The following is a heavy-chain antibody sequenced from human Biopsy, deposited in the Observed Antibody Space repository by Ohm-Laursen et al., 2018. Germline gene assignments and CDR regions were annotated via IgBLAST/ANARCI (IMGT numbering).Heavy chain of an antibody. CDR3: AKNVRVKVQLDGMDV. V-gene: IGHV3-9*01. CDR2: ISWHSGSR. CDR1: GFTFDDYA. D-gene: IGHD1-1*01. J-gene: IGHJ6*02. Sequence: SLRLSCTASGFTFDDYAMHWVRQAPGKGLEWVSGISWHSGSRGYADSVKGRFTISRDNAKKLLYLQMNSLRAEDTALYYCAKNVRVKVQLDGMDVWGQGTTVTVSS.